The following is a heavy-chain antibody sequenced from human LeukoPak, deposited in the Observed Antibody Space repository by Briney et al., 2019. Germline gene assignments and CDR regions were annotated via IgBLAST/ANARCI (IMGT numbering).Heavy chain of an antibody. Sequence: GESLKISCKGSGHTFSSYWIGWLRQMPGKGLEWMGIIYPDDSDTRYSPSFQGQVTISADRSISTAYLQWSSLKASDTAMYYCARHISGGPDYWGQGTLVTVSS. CDR1: GHTFSSYW. CDR3: ARHISGGPDY. J-gene: IGHJ4*02. CDR2: IYPDDSDT. D-gene: IGHD3-10*01. V-gene: IGHV5-51*01.